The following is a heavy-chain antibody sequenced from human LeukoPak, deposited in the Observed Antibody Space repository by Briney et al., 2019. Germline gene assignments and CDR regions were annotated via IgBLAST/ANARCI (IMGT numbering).Heavy chain of an antibody. CDR1: GYTFTSYD. Sequence: ASVKVSCKASGYTFTSYDINWVRQANGQGLEWKGWMNPNSGNTGYAQKLQGRVTMTRNTSISTAYMELSSLRSEDTAVYYCARVGFAAAGPYYYYGMDVWGQGTTVTVSS. CDR2: MNPNSGNT. J-gene: IGHJ6*02. D-gene: IGHD6-13*01. V-gene: IGHV1-8*01. CDR3: ARVGFAAAGPYYYYGMDV.